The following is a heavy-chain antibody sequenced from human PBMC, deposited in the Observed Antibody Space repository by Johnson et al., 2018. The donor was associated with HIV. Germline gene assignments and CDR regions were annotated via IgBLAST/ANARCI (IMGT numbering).Heavy chain of an antibody. CDR2: INWNGGST. Sequence: VQLVESGGGLAQPGGSLRLSCAASGITVSSNYMSWVRQAPGKGLEWVSGINWNGGSTGYADSVKGRFTISRDNAKNSLYLQMNSLRAEDTAVYYCARLGIAAARGAFDIWGQGTMVTVSS. D-gene: IGHD6-13*01. V-gene: IGHV3-20*04. CDR3: ARLGIAAARGAFDI. J-gene: IGHJ3*02. CDR1: GITVSSNY.